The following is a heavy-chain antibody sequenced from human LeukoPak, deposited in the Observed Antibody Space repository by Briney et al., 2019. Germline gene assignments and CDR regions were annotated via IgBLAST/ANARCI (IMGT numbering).Heavy chain of an antibody. Sequence: ASVKVSCKASGYTFTSYYMHWVRQAPGQGLEWMGIINPSGGSTSYAQKFQGRVTMTRDMSTSTVYMELSSLRSEDTAVYYCAKDPGEEAWVDYWGQGTLVTVSS. D-gene: IGHD4-17*01. J-gene: IGHJ4*02. CDR1: GYTFTSYY. CDR3: AKDPGEEAWVDY. V-gene: IGHV1-46*01. CDR2: INPSGGST.